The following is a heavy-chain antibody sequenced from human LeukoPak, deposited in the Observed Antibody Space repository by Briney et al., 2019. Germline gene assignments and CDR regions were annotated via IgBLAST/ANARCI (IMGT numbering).Heavy chain of an antibody. CDR1: GGSISSYY. Sequence: SETLSLTCTVPGGSISSYYWSWIRQPPGKGLEWIGYIYYSGSTNYNPSLKSRVTISVDTSKNQFSLKLSSVTAADTAVYYCASSYSSGWQYYYYYYMDVWGKGTTVTVSS. CDR3: ASSYSSGWQYYYYYYMDV. V-gene: IGHV4-59*01. J-gene: IGHJ6*03. D-gene: IGHD6-19*01. CDR2: IYYSGST.